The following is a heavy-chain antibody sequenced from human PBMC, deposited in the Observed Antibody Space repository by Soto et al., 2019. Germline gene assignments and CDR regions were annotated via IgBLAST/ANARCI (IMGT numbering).Heavy chain of an antibody. CDR2: VSFRGDI. V-gene: IGHV3-21*01. J-gene: IGHJ4*02. Sequence: GGSLRLSCTASGFMFSSYTMNWVRQAPGKGLEWVSSVSFRGDIYYADSLEGRFTISRDDAKNSLYLQMNSLRAEDTAVYYCARGCSSASCYYYWGQGTLVTVS. CDR3: ARGCSSASCYYY. D-gene: IGHD2-2*01. CDR1: GFMFSSYT.